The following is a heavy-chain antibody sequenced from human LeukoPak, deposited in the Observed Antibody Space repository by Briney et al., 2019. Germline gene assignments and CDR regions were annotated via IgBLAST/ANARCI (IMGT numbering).Heavy chain of an antibody. D-gene: IGHD3-22*01. CDR3: ASWYDSSGYAPYGDY. CDR1: GGSFSGYY. CDR2: INHSGST. V-gene: IGHV4-34*01. Sequence: SETLSLTCAVYGGSFSGYYWSWIRQPPGKGLEWTGEINHSGSTNYNPSLKSRVTISVDTSKNQFSLKLSSVTAADTAVYYCASWYDSSGYAPYGDYWGQGTLVTVSS. J-gene: IGHJ4*02.